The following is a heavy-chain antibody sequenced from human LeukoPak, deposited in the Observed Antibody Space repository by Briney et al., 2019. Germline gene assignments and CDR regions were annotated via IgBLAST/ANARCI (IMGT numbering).Heavy chain of an antibody. V-gene: IGHV3-30*04. CDR2: ISYDGSNK. J-gene: IGHJ6*04. CDR1: GVTFSSYA. CDR3: ARSGGYCSSTSCRASYYYYGMDV. D-gene: IGHD2-2*01. Sequence: GRSLRLSCAASGVTFSSYAMHWVRQAPGKGLEWVAVISYDGSNKYYADSVKGRFTISRDNSKNTLYLQMNSLRAEDTAVYYCARSGGYCSSTSCRASYYYYGMDVWGKGTTVTVSS.